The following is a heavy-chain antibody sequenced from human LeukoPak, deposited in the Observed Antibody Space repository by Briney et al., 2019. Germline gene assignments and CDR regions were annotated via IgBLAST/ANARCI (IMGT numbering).Heavy chain of an antibody. CDR1: GFTFDDYG. Sequence: GGSLRVSCAASGFTFDDYGMSWVRQAPGKGLEWVSGINWNGGSTGYADSVKGRFTISRDNAKNSLYLQMNSLRAEDTALYYCAREDYYDSSLGYYFDYWGQGTLVTVSS. V-gene: IGHV3-20*04. J-gene: IGHJ4*02. CDR2: INWNGGST. D-gene: IGHD3-22*01. CDR3: AREDYYDSSLGYYFDY.